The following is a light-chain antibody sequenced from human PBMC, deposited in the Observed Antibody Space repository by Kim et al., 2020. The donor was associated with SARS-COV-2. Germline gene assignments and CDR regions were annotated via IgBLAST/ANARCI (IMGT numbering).Light chain of an antibody. CDR2: DVT. J-gene: IGLJ3*02. CDR1: SSDVGVYKY. V-gene: IGLV2-14*03. CDR3: CSYTSRNSWV. Sequence: QSALTQPASVSGSPGQSITISCTGTSSDVGVYKYVSWYQQDPGKAPKLMIYDVTMRPSGVSDRFSGSKSGNTASLTISGLQTEDEADYYCCSYTSRNSWVFGGGTQLTVL.